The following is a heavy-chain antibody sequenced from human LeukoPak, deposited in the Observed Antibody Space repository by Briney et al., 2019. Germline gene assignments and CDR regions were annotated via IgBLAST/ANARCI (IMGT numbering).Heavy chain of an antibody. V-gene: IGHV1-46*01. CDR3: ARDHIDDILTGYYSWFDP. D-gene: IGHD3-9*01. CDR2: INPSGGST. Sequence: ASVKVSCKASGYTFTSYYMHWVRQAPGQGLEWMGIINPSGGSTSYAQEFQGRVTMTRDTSTSTVYMELSSLRSEDTAVYYCARDHIDDILTGYYSWFDPWGQGTLVTVSS. CDR1: GYTFTSYY. J-gene: IGHJ5*02.